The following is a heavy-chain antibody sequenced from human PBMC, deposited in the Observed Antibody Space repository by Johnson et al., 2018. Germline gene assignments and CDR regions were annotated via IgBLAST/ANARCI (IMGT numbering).Heavy chain of an antibody. J-gene: IGHJ3*02. CDR2: IKRKIDGGTT. CDR1: GFNFSNAW. CDR3: TTVAMGVPADDAFDI. V-gene: IGHV3-15*01. D-gene: IGHD3-10*01. Sequence: VQLQESGGGFVKPGGSLRLSCAASGFNFSNAWMSWVRQAPGKGREWVGRIKRKIDGGTTDYAAPGQGRITISRYKSKETIYLQSKSLKNEDTAVYYCTTVAMGVPADDAFDIWGQGTLVTVS.